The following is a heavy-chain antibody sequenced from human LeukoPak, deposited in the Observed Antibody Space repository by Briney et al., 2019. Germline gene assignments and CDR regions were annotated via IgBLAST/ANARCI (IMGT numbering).Heavy chain of an antibody. CDR3: AKDVGSSPSLPFDY. J-gene: IGHJ4*02. Sequence: GGSLRLSCAASGFTFDDYAMHWVRQAPGKGLEWVSGISWNSGSIGYADSVKGRFTISRDNAKNSLYLQMNSLRAEDTALYYCAKDVGSSPSLPFDYWGQGTLVTVSS. V-gene: IGHV3-9*01. CDR2: ISWNSGSI. D-gene: IGHD6-6*01. CDR1: GFTFDDYA.